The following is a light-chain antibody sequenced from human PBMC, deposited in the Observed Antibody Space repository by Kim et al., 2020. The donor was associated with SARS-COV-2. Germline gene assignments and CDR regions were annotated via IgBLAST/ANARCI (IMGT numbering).Light chain of an antibody. CDR3: NSRVSSGNPLV. V-gene: IGLV3-19*01. Sequence: SSELTQDPAVSAALGQTVRITCPGASLRSYYASWYQQKPAQAPVFVIYGKNNRPLGTPDRFSGSSSGNTASLTITGAQAQDEADYYCNSRVSSGNPLVFG. J-gene: IGLJ1*01. CDR2: GKN. CDR1: SLRSYY.